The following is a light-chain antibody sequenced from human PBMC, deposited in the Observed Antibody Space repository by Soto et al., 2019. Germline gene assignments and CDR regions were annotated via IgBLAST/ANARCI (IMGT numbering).Light chain of an antibody. CDR1: QSVSSN. V-gene: IGKV3-15*01. Sequence: EIVMTQSPATLSVSPGERATLSCRVSQSVSSNLAWYQQKPGQAPRLLIYGASTRATGIPARFSGSGSGTEFTVTISSLQSEDLAVYYCQQYNNGPPWTFGRGTKVEIK. J-gene: IGKJ1*01. CDR2: GAS. CDR3: QQYNNGPPWT.